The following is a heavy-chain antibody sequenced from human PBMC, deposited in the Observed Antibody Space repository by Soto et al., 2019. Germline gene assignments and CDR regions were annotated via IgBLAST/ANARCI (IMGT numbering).Heavy chain of an antibody. Sequence: QVQLVQSGAEVKKPGSSVKVSCKAYGGTFSSYAISWVRQAPGQGLEWMGGIIPIFGTANYAQKFQGRVTITADESTSTAYMELSSLRSEDTAVYYCARGYSYGFGGDDAFDIWGQGTMVTVSS. CDR3: ARGYSYGFGGDDAFDI. D-gene: IGHD5-18*01. V-gene: IGHV1-69*01. CDR1: GGTFSSYA. CDR2: IIPIFGTA. J-gene: IGHJ3*02.